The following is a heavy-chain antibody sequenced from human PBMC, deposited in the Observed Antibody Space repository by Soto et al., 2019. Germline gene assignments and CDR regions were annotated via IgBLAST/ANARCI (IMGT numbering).Heavy chain of an antibody. D-gene: IGHD6-19*01. V-gene: IGHV3-30-3*01. CDR3: ARQMGSDWYPPDY. CDR2: ISYDGSNK. J-gene: IGHJ4*02. CDR1: GSTFGSYA. Sequence: HVQLVESGGGVVQPGRSLRLACAASGSTFGSYAMHWVRQAPAKGLEWVAVISYDGSNKYYADSVKGRFTISRDNSKNTLYLQMNSLRTEDTAVYYCARQMGSDWYPPDYWGQGTLASVSS.